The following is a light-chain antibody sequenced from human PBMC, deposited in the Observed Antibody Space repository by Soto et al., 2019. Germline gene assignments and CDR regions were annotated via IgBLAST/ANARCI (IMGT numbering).Light chain of an antibody. CDR3: SSYTGSNIRYV. Sequence: QSVLTRPASVSVSPGQSITISCTGTSNDVGGYNYVSWYQHHPGKAPKLMIYEVSDRPSGVSNRFSGSKSGNTASLTISGLQAEDEADYYCSSYTGSNIRYVFGTGTKVTVL. CDR1: SNDVGGYNY. J-gene: IGLJ1*01. CDR2: EVS. V-gene: IGLV2-14*01.